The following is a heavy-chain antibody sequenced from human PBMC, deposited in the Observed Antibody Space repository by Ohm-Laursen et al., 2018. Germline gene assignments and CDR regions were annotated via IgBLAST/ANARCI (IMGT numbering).Heavy chain of an antibody. CDR1: GVTFSNYW. J-gene: IGHJ4*02. V-gene: IGHV3-7*01. D-gene: IGHD6-19*01. CDR3: ARDGHSSGWAHFDY. CDR2: IKQDGSEK. Sequence: GSLRLSCSASGVTFSNYWMNWVRQAPGKGLEWVANIKQDGSEKDYVDSVKGRFTISRDNAKNSLYLQMNSLRAEDTAVYYCARDGHSSGWAHFDYWGQGTLVTVSS.